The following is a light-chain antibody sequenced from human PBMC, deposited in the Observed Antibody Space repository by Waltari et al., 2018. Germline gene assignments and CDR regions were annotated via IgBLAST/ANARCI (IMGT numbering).Light chain of an antibody. CDR2: RSD. J-gene: IGLJ3*02. CDR1: YSHIGRNV. CDR3: ASWDDSLNGHWV. Sequence: QSVLTQPPSASGTPGQRVTISCSGSYSHIGRNVVNWYQQLPGKAPKLLLYRSDRRPSGVPVRFSGSKSGSSASLAIDGLHSEDEADYYCASWDDSLNGHWVFGGGTKVTVL. V-gene: IGLV1-44*01.